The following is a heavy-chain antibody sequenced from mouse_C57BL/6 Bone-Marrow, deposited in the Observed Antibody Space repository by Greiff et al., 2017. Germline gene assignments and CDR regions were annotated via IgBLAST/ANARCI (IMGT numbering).Heavy chain of an antibody. J-gene: IGHJ4*01. D-gene: IGHD2-13*01. V-gene: IGHV1-80*01. CDR2: IYPGDGDT. CDR3: ARKRLYALDY. CDR1: GYAFTSYW. Sequence: VQLQQPGAELVKPGASVKISCKASGYAFTSYWMNWVKQRPGKGLEWIGQIYPGDGDTNYNGKFKGKATLTADKSSSTAYMQLSSLTSEDSAGYHCARKRLYALDYWGQGTSVTVSS.